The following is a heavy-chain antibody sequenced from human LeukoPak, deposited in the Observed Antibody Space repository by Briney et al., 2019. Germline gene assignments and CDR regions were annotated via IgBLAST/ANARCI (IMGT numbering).Heavy chain of an antibody. CDR3: PWGPAAMGGRGRGWFDP. V-gene: IGHV1-2*02. Sequence: GASVKVSCKASGYTFTAYYMHWVRQAPGQGLEWMGWINPNSGGTVYAQNFQGRVTMTRDTSISTAYMELNSVRSDDTAGYYWPWGPAAMGGRGRGWFDPWGQGTLVTVSS. CDR2: INPNSGGT. D-gene: IGHD2-2*01. J-gene: IGHJ5*02. CDR1: GYTFTAYY.